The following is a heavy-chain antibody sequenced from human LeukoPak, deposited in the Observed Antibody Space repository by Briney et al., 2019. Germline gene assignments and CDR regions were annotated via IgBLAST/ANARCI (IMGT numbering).Heavy chain of an antibody. CDR2: IGTAGDT. CDR1: GFTFSSYD. V-gene: IGHV3-13*01. Sequence: TGGSLRLSCAASGFTFSSYDMHWVRQATGKGLEWVSAIGTAGDTYYPGSVKGRFTISRENAKNSLYLQMNSLRAGDTAVYYCARGGLHSSSWYSHYYYYMDVWGKGTTVTISS. J-gene: IGHJ6*03. CDR3: ARGGLHSSSWYSHYYYYMDV. D-gene: IGHD6-13*01.